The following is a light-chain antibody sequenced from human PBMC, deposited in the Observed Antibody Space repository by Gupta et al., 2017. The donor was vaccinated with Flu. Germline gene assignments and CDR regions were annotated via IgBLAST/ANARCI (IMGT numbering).Light chain of an antibody. J-gene: IGLJ2*01. V-gene: IGLV2-14*01. CDR2: EVS. CDR1: SSDVGGYNY. Sequence: QSALTQPASVSGSPGQSITISCPGTSSDVGGYNYVSWYQQHPGKAPKLMIYEVSNRPSGVSNRFSGSKSGNTASLTISGLKAEDEADYYCSSYTSSSTLVFGGGTKLTVL. CDR3: SSYTSSSTLV.